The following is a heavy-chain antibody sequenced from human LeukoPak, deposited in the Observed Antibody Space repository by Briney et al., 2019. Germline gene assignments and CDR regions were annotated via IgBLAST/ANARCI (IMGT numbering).Heavy chain of an antibody. D-gene: IGHD3-22*01. CDR1: GFTFSNYA. J-gene: IGHJ4*02. CDR2: ISGSGGST. CDR3: VRALYDGSGYYSHFDY. V-gene: IGHV3-23*01. Sequence: PGGSLRLSCGASGFTFSNYAMSWVRQAPGKGLEWVSAISGSGGSTYYADSVKGRFTISRDNAKKSLYLQMNSLRTEDTAVYYCVRALYDGSGYYSHFDYRGQGALVTVSS.